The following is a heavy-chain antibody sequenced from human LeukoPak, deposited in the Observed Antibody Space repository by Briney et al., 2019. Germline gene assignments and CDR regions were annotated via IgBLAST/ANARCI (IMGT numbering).Heavy chain of an antibody. D-gene: IGHD3-10*01. V-gene: IGHV3-23*01. J-gene: IGHJ4*02. CDR2: ISGSGGST. Sequence: GGTLRLSCAASGFTFSSYGMSWVRQAPGKGLEWVSAISGSGGSTYYADSVEGRFTISRDNSKNTLYLQMNSLRAEDTAVYYCATRPYGSASDYWGQGTLVTVSS. CDR1: GFTFSSYG. CDR3: ATRPYGSASDY.